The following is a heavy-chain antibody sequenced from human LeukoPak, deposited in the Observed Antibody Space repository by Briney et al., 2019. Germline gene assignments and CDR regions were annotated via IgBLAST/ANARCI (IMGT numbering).Heavy chain of an antibody. V-gene: IGHV1-69*04. CDR1: GDTFSNFA. D-gene: IGHD6-19*01. Sequence: SVKVSCKASGDTFSNFAISWVRQAPGQGLEWVGRIAAILGISNYAQKFQGRVTITADKSTNTAYMELSSLRSEDTAVYYCAPGGAVADTKTCYYFDYWGQGTLVTVSS. CDR3: APGGAVADTKTCYYFDY. CDR2: IAAILGIS. J-gene: IGHJ4*02.